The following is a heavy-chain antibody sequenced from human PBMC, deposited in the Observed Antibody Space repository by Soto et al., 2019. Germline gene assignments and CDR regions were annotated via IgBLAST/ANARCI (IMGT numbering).Heavy chain of an antibody. Sequence: SVKVSCKASGGTFSSYAISWVRQAPGQGLEWMGGIIPIFGTANYAQKFQGRVTITADESTSTAYMELSSLRSEDTAVYYFATTPIGYCSSTSCYSARVWGQGTLVTVSS. V-gene: IGHV1-69*13. CDR1: GGTFSSYA. D-gene: IGHD2-2*01. CDR2: IIPIFGTA. CDR3: ATTPIGYCSSTSCYSARV. J-gene: IGHJ4*02.